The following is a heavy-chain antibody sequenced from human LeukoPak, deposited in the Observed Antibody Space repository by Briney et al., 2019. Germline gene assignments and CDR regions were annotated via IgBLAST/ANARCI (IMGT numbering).Heavy chain of an antibody. CDR1: GGSISSSSYY. J-gene: IGHJ5*02. CDR3: ARAQLLSSYWFDP. Sequence: SETLSLTCTVSGGSISSSSYYWGWIRQPPGKGLEWIGSIYYSGSTYYNPSLKSRVTILVDTSKNQFSLKLSSVTAADTAVYYCARAQLLSSYWFDPWGQGTLVTVSS. CDR2: IYYSGST. V-gene: IGHV4-39*07. D-gene: IGHD2-2*01.